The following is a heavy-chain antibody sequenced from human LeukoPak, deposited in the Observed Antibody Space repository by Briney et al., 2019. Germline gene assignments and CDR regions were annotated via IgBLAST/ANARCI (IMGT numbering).Heavy chain of an antibody. J-gene: IGHJ5*02. CDR2: INPNSGGT. CDR3: ARALTIAATTGWFDP. V-gene: IGHV1-2*02. D-gene: IGHD6-13*01. CDR1: GYTFTGYY. Sequence: ASVKVSCKASGYTFTGYYMHWVRQAPGQGLEWMGWINPNSGGTNYAQKFQGRVTMTRDTSISTAYMELSRLRSDDTAVYYCARALTIAATTGWFDPWGQGTLVTVSS.